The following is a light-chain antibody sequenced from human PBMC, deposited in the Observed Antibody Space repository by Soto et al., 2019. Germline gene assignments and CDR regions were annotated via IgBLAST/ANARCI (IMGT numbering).Light chain of an antibody. CDR3: QQYDDWLRLT. CDR2: DAS. J-gene: IGKJ4*01. Sequence: EIVLTQSPATLSLSPGERATLSCRASQSVSSYLAWYQQKPGQAPRLLIYDASNRATGIPARFSGGGSGTEFNLTISSLQSEDFAVYFCQQYDDWLRLTFGGGTKVDIK. V-gene: IGKV3-11*01. CDR1: QSVSSY.